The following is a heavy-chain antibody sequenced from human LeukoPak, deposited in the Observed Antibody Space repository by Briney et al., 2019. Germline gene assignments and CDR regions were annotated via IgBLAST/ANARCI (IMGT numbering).Heavy chain of an antibody. Sequence: GRSLRLSCAAPGFMFNSYGMHWVRQAPGKGLEWVALISYDGSNTYYADSVKGRFTISRDNSKNTLHLQMNSLRAEDTAVYYCAKDGGSYLNWIDPWGQGTLVTVSS. D-gene: IGHD1-26*01. V-gene: IGHV3-30*18. CDR3: AKDGGSYLNWIDP. CDR1: GFMFNSYG. J-gene: IGHJ5*02. CDR2: ISYDGSNT.